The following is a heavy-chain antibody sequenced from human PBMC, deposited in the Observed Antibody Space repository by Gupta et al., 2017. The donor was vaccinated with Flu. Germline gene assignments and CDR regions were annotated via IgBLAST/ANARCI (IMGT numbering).Heavy chain of an antibody. CDR2: IYPGDGST. V-gene: IGHV1-46*03. D-gene: IGHD1-26*01. J-gene: IGHJ4*02. CDR3: AREMGATDY. Sequence: MHWVRQAPGQGLVWIGIIYPGDGSTTYAQQVQGRVTMTSDTSTSTIYMELNSLRAEDTAVYYCAREMGATDYWGQGTLVTVSS.